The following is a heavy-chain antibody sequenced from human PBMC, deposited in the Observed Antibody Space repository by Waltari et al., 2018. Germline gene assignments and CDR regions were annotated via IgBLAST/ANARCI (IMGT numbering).Heavy chain of an antibody. J-gene: IGHJ3*02. CDR2: ISGGGGST. CDR1: GFSFSRYA. V-gene: IGHV3-23*04. D-gene: IGHD5-12*01. CDR3: AKDGQEMATIVDAFDI. Sequence: EVQLVESGGGLVQPGGSLRLSCAASGFSFSRYAMSCIRKAPGKWLEWVSAISGGGGSTYYADSVKGRFTISRDNSKNTLYLQMNSLRAEDTAVYYCAKDGQEMATIVDAFDICGQGTMVTVSS.